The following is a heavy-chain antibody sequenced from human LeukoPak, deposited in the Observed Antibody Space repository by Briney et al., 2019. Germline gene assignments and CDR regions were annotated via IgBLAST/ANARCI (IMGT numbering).Heavy chain of an antibody. CDR3: AKESRDFAPDS. D-gene: IGHD3/OR15-3a*01. CDR2: ISASGDST. J-gene: IGHJ4*02. CDR1: GFTFSNYG. V-gene: IGHV3-23*01. Sequence: GGSLRLSCAASGFTFSNYGMGWVRQTPGKGLDWVSAISASGDSTYYADSVKGRSTISRDSSKNTLYLQMTSLSADDTAVYYCAKESRDFAPDSWGQGTLVTVSS.